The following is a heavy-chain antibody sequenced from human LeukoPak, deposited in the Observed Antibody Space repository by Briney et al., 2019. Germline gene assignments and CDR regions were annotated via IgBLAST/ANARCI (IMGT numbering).Heavy chain of an antibody. J-gene: IGHJ4*02. CDR3: AKGSAYADF. D-gene: IGHD3-3*01. Sequence: GGSLRLSCAASGFTFSSYAMSWVRQAPGKGLEWVSTISGSGGSAYYADSVKGRFTISRDNPKNTLSLQMNSLRAEDTAVYYCAKGSAYADFWGQGTLVTVSS. V-gene: IGHV3-23*01. CDR2: ISGSGGSA. CDR1: GFTFSSYA.